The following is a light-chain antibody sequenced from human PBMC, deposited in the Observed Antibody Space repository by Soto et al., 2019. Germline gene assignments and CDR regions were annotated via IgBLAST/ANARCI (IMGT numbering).Light chain of an antibody. J-gene: IGKJ1*01. Sequence: EIVLTQSPGTLSLSPGERATLSCRASQSVSSSYLAWYQQKPGQAPRLLIYAASSRATGIPGRFSGSGSGTDFTLTIRRLEPEDFAVYYCQQYGSSPLWTFGQGTKVEIK. V-gene: IGKV3-20*01. CDR3: QQYGSSPLWT. CDR1: QSVSSSY. CDR2: AAS.